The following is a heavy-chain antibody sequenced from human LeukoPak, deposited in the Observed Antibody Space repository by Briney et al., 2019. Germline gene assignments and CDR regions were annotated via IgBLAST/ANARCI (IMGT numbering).Heavy chain of an antibody. Sequence: PGGSLRLSCAASGFTFSSYGMHWVRQAPGKGLEWVAFIRYDGSNKYYADSVKGRFTISRDNSKNTLYLQMNSLRAEDTAVYYCAKEGSSEDNWLDPWGQGTLVTVSS. D-gene: IGHD2-2*01. J-gene: IGHJ5*02. CDR2: IRYDGSNK. V-gene: IGHV3-30*02. CDR1: GFTFSSYG. CDR3: AKEGSSEDNWLDP.